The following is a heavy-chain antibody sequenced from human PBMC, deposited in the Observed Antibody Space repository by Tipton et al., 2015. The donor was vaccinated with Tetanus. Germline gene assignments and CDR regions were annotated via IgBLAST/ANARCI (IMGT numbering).Heavy chain of an antibody. V-gene: IGHV4-61*08. J-gene: IGHJ4*02. CDR1: GGSVRSGDYS. Sequence: TLSLTCTVSGGSVRSGDYSWNWIRQPPGKGLEWMGNVHHNGSRNLNPSLKSRLTFSLDSSKNQFSLRLSSVTAADTAVYFCARDAGDSGYWGRGMLVSVSS. CDR3: ARDAGDSGY. D-gene: IGHD2-21*02. CDR2: VHHNGSR.